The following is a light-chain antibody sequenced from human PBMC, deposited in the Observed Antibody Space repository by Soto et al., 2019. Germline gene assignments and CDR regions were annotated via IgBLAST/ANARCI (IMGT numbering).Light chain of an antibody. CDR2: GVT. V-gene: IGLV2-14*03. Sequence: QSALTQPTSVSGSPGQSITISCTGNHNDIGTYDYVSWYQQHPGRAPRLLIHGVTTRPSGISGRFSASKSGLTASLTISGLQPEDEADYYCSSLNSNRIYVFGHDTQVTV. CDR3: SSLNSNRIYV. J-gene: IGLJ1*01. CDR1: HNDIGTYDY.